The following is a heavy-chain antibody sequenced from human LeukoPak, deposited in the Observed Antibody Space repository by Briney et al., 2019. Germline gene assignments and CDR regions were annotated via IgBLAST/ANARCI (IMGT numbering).Heavy chain of an antibody. J-gene: IGHJ6*02. V-gene: IGHV3-48*04. CDR3: ARDQPCGGDCYSTSMDV. CDR2: ISSSSSTI. CDR1: GFTFSSYS. Sequence: PGGSLRLSCAASGFTFSSYSMNWVRQAPGKGLEWVSYISSSSSTIYYADSVKGRFTISRDNAKNSLYLQMNSLRAEDTGVYYCARDQPCGGDCYSTSMDVWGQGTTVTVSS. D-gene: IGHD2-21*02.